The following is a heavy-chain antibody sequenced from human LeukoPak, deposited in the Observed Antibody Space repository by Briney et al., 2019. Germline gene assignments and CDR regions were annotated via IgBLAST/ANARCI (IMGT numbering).Heavy chain of an antibody. CDR3: AREGGPYRPLDY. CDR2: VHLSGRT. Sequence: SGTLSLTCGLSGGSVSSTNWWTWVRQPPGEGLEWIGEVHLSGRTNYNPSLESRVTMSVDMSENHISLKLTSVTAADTAVYYCAREGGPYRPLDYSGQGTLVTVPS. J-gene: IGHJ4*02. CDR1: GGSVSSTNW. V-gene: IGHV4-4*02.